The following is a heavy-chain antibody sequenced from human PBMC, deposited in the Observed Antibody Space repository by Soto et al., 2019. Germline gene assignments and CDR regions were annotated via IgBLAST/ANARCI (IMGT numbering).Heavy chain of an antibody. CDR1: GYTFTSYY. CDR2: INPSGGST. Sequence: ASVKVSCKASGYTFTSYYMHWVRQAPGQGLEWMGIINPSGGSTSYAQKFQGRVTMTRDTSTSTVYMELSSLRSEDTAVYYCARAFCSSNRCYASRYYYYGMDVWGQGTTVTVSS. CDR3: ARAFCSSNRCYASRYYYYGMDV. J-gene: IGHJ6*02. V-gene: IGHV1-46*03. D-gene: IGHD2-2*01.